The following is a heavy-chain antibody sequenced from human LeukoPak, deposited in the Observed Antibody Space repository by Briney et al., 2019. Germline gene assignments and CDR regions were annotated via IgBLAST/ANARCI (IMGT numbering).Heavy chain of an antibody. D-gene: IGHD3-22*01. V-gene: IGHV4-31*03. CDR3: ARVGYYDSSGLPSAFDI. J-gene: IGHJ3*02. Sequence: SETLSLTYTVSGGSISSGGYYWSWIRQHPGKGLEWIGYIYYSGSTYYNPSLKSRVTISVDTSKNQFSLKLSSVTAADTAVYYCARVGYYDSSGLPSAFDIWGQGTMVTVSS. CDR1: GGSISSGGYY. CDR2: IYYSGST.